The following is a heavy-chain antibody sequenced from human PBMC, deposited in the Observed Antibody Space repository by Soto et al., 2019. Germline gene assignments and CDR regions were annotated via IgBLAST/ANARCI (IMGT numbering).Heavy chain of an antibody. V-gene: IGHV4-59*01. CDR3: ARQVGTSGFHYYGIKG. D-gene: IGHD1-26*01. J-gene: IGHJ6*02. CDR1: GGPLRNYY. Sequence: VIQCVPCSVSGGPLRNYYWILIRPPPRKGLEWIGYIYYSGSTNYNPSLRGRVTISLDTSRNQFSLNLSSVTAADTAVYYCARQVGTSGFHYYGIKGRGQGNKVTFS. CDR2: IYYSGST.